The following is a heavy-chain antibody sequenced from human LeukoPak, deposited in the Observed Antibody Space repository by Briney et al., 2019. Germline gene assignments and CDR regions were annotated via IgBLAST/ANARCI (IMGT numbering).Heavy chain of an antibody. CDR1: GFTFSSYG. CDR3: AKEGGAPYCSGGSCYGGGFDY. J-gene: IGHJ4*02. Sequence: PGRSLRLSCAASGFTFSSYGMHWVRQAPGEGLEWVAVISYDGSNKYYADSVKGRFTISRDNSKNTLYLQMNSLRAEDTAVYYCAKEGGAPYCSGGSCYGGGFDYWGQGTLVTVSS. V-gene: IGHV3-30*18. D-gene: IGHD2-15*01. CDR2: ISYDGSNK.